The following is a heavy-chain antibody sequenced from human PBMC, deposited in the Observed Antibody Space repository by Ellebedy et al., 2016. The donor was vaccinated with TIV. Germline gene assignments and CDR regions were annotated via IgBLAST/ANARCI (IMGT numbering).Heavy chain of an antibody. J-gene: IGHJ6*02. CDR1: GYTFTSYG. V-gene: IGHV1-18*01. CDR2: ISVYNGNT. CDR3: ARVGDCSSTSCFWLDYYYGMDV. D-gene: IGHD2-2*01. Sequence: ASVKVSXKASGYTFTSYGISWVRQAPGQGLEWMGWISVYNGNTNYPQKLQGRVTMTTDTSTSTAYMELRSLRSDDTAVYYCARVGDCSSTSCFWLDYYYGMDVWGQGTTVTVSS.